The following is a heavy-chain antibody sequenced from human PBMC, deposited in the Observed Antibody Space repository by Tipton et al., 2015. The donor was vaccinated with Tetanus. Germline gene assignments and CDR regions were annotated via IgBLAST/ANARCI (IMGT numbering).Heavy chain of an antibody. CDR3: VRGPPPESDWNYLIDF. CDR1: GGSFSTYV. V-gene: IGHV1-69*06. CDR2: IIPIFGTI. J-gene: IGHJ4*02. Sequence: QSGAEVKKPGSSVKVSCKVSGGSFSTYVISWVRQAPGQGLEWMGGIIPIFGTINYAQSFQGRVTISADKSTSTAHMELSSLRSEDTAVYYCVRGPPPESDWNYLIDFWGQGTLVTVSS. D-gene: IGHD1-7*01.